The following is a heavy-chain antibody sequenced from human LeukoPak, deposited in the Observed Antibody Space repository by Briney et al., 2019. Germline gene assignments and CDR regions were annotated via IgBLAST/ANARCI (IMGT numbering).Heavy chain of an antibody. CDR2: INPDGSQK. V-gene: IGHV3-7*01. CDR3: AKLLGTAITYDS. CDR1: GFTFSGNW. J-gene: IGHJ4*02. Sequence: GGSLTLSCEASGFTFSGNWMSWVRQAPGKGLEWVASINPDGSQKLYVDSVKGRFTISRDNTKSSLYLQMNSLGAEDTAMYYCAKLLGTAITYDSWGQGTRVTVSS. D-gene: IGHD2/OR15-2a*01.